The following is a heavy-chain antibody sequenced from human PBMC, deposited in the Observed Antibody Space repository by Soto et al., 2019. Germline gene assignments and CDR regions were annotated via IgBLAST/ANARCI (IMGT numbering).Heavy chain of an antibody. Sequence: ASVKVSCKASGYTFTGYDIHWVRQAPGQGLEWMGWINPNSGGTNYAQKFQGRVTMTRDTSISTAYMELSRLRSDDTAVYYCARVKVGSSSSGFDYWGQGTLVTVSS. CDR1: GYTFTGYD. D-gene: IGHD6-6*01. J-gene: IGHJ4*02. CDR2: INPNSGGT. CDR3: ARVKVGSSSSGFDY. V-gene: IGHV1-2*02.